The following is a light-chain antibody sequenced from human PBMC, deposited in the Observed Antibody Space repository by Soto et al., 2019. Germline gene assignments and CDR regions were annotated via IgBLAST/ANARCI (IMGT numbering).Light chain of an antibody. CDR3: SSYAGSNNLGV. CDR1: SSNIGSYT. V-gene: IGLV2-8*01. CDR2: EVT. J-gene: IGLJ2*01. Sequence: QSVLTQPPSASGTPGQRVTISCSGSSSNIGSYTVNWYQQLPGKAPKLIIYEVTKRPSGVPDRFSGSRSGNTASLTVSGLQADDEADYYCSSYAGSNNLGVFGGGTKVTVL.